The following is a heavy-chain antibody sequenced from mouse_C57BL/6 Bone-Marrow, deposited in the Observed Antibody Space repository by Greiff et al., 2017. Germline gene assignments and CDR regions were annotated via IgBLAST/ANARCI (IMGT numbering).Heavy chain of an antibody. CDR2: FTMYSDAT. D-gene: IGHD3-2*02. V-gene: IGHV1-49*01. J-gene: IGHJ3*01. CDR1: YFAFMASA. Sequence: LQESGAELVRPGSSVKLSCKDSYFAFMASAMHWVKQRPGTGLEWIGSFTMYSDATESSENFKGKATFTATTSSSTAYMELSSLTSEDSAVYYCARPPPDSSGYSLKAYWGQGTLVTVSA. CDR3: ARPPPDSSGYSLKAY.